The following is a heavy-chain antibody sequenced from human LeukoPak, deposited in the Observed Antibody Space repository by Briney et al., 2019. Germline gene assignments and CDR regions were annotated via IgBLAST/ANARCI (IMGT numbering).Heavy chain of an antibody. J-gene: IGHJ4*02. CDR1: GGSISSYY. D-gene: IGHD6-19*01. CDR2: ICYSGST. CDR3: AGHTYTGLGDY. Sequence: KPSETLSLTCTVSGGSISSYYWSWIRQPPGKGLEWIGYICYSGSTNYNPSLKSRVTISVDTSKNQFSLKLSSVTVADTAVYYCAGHTYTGLGDYWGQGTLVTVSS. V-gene: IGHV4-59*01.